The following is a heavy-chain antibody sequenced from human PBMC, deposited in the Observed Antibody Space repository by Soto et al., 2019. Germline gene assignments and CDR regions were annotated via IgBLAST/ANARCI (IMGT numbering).Heavy chain of an antibody. V-gene: IGHV3-30*18. D-gene: IGHD6-13*01. Sequence: QVQLVESGGGVVQPGRSLRLSCAASGFTFSSYGMHWVRQAPGKGLEWVAVISYDGSNKYYADSVKGRFTISRDNSKNTLYLEMNSLRAEDTAVYYCAKDRIAAAAFDYWGQGTLVTLSS. CDR3: AKDRIAAAAFDY. J-gene: IGHJ4*02. CDR2: ISYDGSNK. CDR1: GFTFSSYG.